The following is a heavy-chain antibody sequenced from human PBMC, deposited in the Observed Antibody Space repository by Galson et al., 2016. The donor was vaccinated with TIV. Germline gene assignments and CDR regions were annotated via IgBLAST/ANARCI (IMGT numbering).Heavy chain of an antibody. J-gene: IGHJ4*02. CDR2: VWFDGSNR. Sequence: SLRLSCAASGFTFSSYGMHWVRQAPGKGLEWVAGVWFDGSNRHYGDSVKGRFIISRDNSKNTLYLQMNSLRAEDTALYYCVREYGDYFSDCWGQGTLVTVSS. V-gene: IGHV3-33*01. D-gene: IGHD4-17*01. CDR3: VREYGDYFSDC. CDR1: GFTFSSYG.